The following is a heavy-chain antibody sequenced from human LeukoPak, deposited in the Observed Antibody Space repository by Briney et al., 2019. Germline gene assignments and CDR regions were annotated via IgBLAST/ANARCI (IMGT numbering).Heavy chain of an antibody. CDR3: AISQDSGYPRGHAFDI. J-gene: IGHJ3*02. D-gene: IGHD5-12*01. CDR2: IIPIFGTA. Sequence: GASVKVSCKASGGTFSSYAISWVRQAPGQGLEWMGGIIPIFGTANYAQKFQGRVTITADESTSTAYMELSSLRSEDTAVYYCAISQDSGYPRGHAFDIWGQGTMVTVSS. V-gene: IGHV1-69*13. CDR1: GGTFSSYA.